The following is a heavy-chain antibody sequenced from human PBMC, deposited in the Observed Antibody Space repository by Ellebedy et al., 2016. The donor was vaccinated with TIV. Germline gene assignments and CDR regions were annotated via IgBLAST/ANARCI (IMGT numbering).Heavy chain of an antibody. CDR3: ARRGSYYVVGWDYMDV. CDR2: IYYSGSA. D-gene: IGHD1-26*01. V-gene: IGHV4-31*03. CDR1: GDSIDTSTYY. J-gene: IGHJ6*03. Sequence: MPSESLSLTCTVSGDSIDTSTYYWSWIRQHPGKGLEWLGYIYYSGSAYYNPSLKSRVTISVDTSKNQFSLKLSSVTAADTAVYYWARRGSYYVVGWDYMDVWGKGTTVTVSS.